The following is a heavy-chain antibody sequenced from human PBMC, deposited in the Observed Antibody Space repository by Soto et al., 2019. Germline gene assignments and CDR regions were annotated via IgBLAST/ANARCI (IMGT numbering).Heavy chain of an antibody. Sequence: LRLSCAASGFTFSSYSMNWVRQAPGKGLEWVSYISSSSSTIYYADSVKGRFTISRDNAKNSLYLQMNSLRDEDTAVYYCARVVAGASTYGMDVWGQGTTVTVSS. D-gene: IGHD6-19*01. CDR3: ARVVAGASTYGMDV. CDR2: ISSSSSTI. V-gene: IGHV3-48*02. CDR1: GFTFSSYS. J-gene: IGHJ6*02.